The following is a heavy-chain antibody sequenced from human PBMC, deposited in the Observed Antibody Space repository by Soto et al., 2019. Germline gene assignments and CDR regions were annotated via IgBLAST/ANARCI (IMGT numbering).Heavy chain of an antibody. CDR2: INHSGST. D-gene: IGHD2-2*01. V-gene: IGHV4-34*01. J-gene: IGHJ6*03. CDR1: GGSLSGYY. Sequence: PSETLSLTCAVYGGSLSGYYWSWIRQPPGKGLEWIGEINHSGSTNYNPSLKSRVTISVDTSKNQFSLKLSSVTAADTAVYYCARMYCSSTSCYFGYYYYMDVWGKGTTVTVSS. CDR3: ARMYCSSTSCYFGYYYYMDV.